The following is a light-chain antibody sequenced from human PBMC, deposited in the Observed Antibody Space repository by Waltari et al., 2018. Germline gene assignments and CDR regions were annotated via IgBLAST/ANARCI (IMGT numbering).Light chain of an antibody. CDR1: QSVSRV. CDR2: GAS. V-gene: IGKV3-20*01. J-gene: IGKJ1*01. Sequence: EIVLTHSPGSLSSSPGERVTLSCRASQSVSRVLACYQQKPGQAHRPLIFGASNRAPGIPEGFSGSGYETDFSLTISRLEPEDFEVYYCQHYVRLPATFGRGTKVEIK. CDR3: QHYVRLPAT.